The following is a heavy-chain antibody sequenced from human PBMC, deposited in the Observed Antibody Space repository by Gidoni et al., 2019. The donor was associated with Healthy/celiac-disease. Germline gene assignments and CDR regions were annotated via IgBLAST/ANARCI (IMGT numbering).Heavy chain of an antibody. D-gene: IGHD6-13*01. CDR3: TTEDRYSTSQYSSSWYFDY. CDR1: GFTFSNAW. V-gene: IGHV3-15*07. CDR2: IKSKTDGGTT. Sequence: AASGFTFSNAWMNGVRKAPGKGLEWVGRIKSKTDGGTTDYAAPVKGKFPISKDDSRNTLYLRMISLKTENTAVYYCTTEDRYSTSQYSSSWYFDYWGQGTLVTVSS. J-gene: IGHJ4*02.